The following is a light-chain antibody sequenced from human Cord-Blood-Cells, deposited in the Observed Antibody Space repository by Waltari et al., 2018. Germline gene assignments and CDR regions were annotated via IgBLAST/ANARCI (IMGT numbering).Light chain of an antibody. CDR3: QQLNSYPPV. CDR2: AAS. CDR1: QGISSY. V-gene: IGKV1-9*01. Sequence: DIQLTQSPSFLSASVGDRVTITCLASQGISSYLAWYQQKPGKAPKLLIYAASTLQSGVPSRFSGSGSGTEFTLTISSLQPEDFATYYCQQLNSYPPVFGGGTKVEIK. J-gene: IGKJ4*01.